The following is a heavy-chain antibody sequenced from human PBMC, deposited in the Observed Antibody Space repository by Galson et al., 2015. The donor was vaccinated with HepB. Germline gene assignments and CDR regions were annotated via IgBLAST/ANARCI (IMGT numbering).Heavy chain of an antibody. CDR3: ARGDIAAAGNDFDY. CDR2: IWYDGSNK. D-gene: IGHD6-13*01. Sequence: SLRLSCAASGFTFSSYGMHWVRQAPDKGLEWVAVIWYDGSNKYYADSVKGRFTISRDNSKNTLYLQMNSLRAEDTAVYYCARGDIAAAGNDFDYWGQGTLVTVSS. V-gene: IGHV3-33*08. J-gene: IGHJ4*02. CDR1: GFTFSSYG.